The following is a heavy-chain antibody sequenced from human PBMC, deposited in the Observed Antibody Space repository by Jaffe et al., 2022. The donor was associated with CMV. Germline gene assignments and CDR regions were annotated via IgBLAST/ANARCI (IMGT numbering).Heavy chain of an antibody. CDR2: ISSSGRYI. Sequence: EVQLVESGGGLVKPGGSLRLSCAASGFSLGLYSVNWVRQTPGKGMEWVSSISSSGRYIYYADSVKGRFTISRDNAKNSVYLQMNSLRAEDTAVYYCARDLGEQQLPIDYWGQGTLVTVSS. CDR1: GFSLGLYS. D-gene: IGHD6-13*01. V-gene: IGHV3-21*02. J-gene: IGHJ4*02. CDR3: ARDLGEQQLPIDY.